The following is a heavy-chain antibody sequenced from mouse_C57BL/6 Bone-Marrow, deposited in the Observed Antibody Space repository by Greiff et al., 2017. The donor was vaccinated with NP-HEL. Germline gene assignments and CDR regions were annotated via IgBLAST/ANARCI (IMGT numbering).Heavy chain of an antibody. CDR3: ARQAGYSFAY. Sequence: EVHLVESGGDLVKPGGSLKLSCAASGFTFSSYGMSWVRQTPDKRLEWVATISSGGSYTYYPDSVKGRFTISRDNAKNTLYLQMSSLKSEDTAMYYCARQAGYSFAYWGQGTLVTVSA. D-gene: IGHD2-3*01. V-gene: IGHV5-6*01. CDR2: ISSGGSYT. CDR1: GFTFSSYG. J-gene: IGHJ3*01.